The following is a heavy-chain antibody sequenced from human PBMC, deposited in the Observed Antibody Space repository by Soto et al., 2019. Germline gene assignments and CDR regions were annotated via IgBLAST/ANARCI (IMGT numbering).Heavy chain of an antibody. CDR2: ISYDGTNK. J-gene: IGHJ4*02. V-gene: IGHV3-30-3*01. D-gene: IGHD5-12*01. CDR1: EFTFSSYS. CDR3: ARDVDILAY. Sequence: GGSLRLSCAASEFTFSSYSMHWVRQAPGKGLDWVALISYDGTNKYYADSVKGRFTISRDNSKTTLNLQMNSLRAEDTAVYYCARDVDILAYWGQGTLVPVSS.